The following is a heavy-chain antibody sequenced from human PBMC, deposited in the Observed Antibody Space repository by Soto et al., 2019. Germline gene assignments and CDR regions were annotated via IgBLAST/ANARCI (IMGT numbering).Heavy chain of an antibody. Sequence: GGSLRLSGAASGFTFSSYAMHWVRQAPGKGLEWVAVISYDGSNKYYADSVKGRFTISRDNSKNTLHLQMNSLRAEDTAMYYCVRVSLDSYPDYWGQGILVTVS. J-gene: IGHJ4*02. CDR1: GFTFSSYA. D-gene: IGHD2-15*01. CDR2: ISYDGSNK. CDR3: VRVSLDSYPDY. V-gene: IGHV3-30-3*01.